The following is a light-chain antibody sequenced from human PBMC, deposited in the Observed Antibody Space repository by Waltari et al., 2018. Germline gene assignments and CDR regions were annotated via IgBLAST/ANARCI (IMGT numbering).Light chain of an antibody. V-gene: IGKV4-1*01. CDR2: WAS. J-gene: IGKJ3*01. CDR1: HTISFYSTNKNY. CDR3: QQYQSTPFT. Sequence: DVVMTQSPDSLAVSLGERAPLHCKSSHTISFYSTNKNYLTWYQQKPGQPPKLLIYWASTREAGVPDRFSGSGSGTDFTLTISSLQAEDVATYYCQQYQSTPFTFGPGTKVDIK.